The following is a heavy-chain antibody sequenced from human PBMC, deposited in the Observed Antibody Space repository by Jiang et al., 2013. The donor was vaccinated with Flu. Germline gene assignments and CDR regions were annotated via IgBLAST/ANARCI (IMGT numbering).Heavy chain of an antibody. CDR1: GFTFSNYW. J-gene: IGHJ4*02. D-gene: IGHD3-9*01. CDR2: IKQDGSEK. CDR3: ARRYFDL. Sequence: QLLESGGGLVQPGGSLRLSCAASGFTFSNYWFHWVRQAPGKGLEWVANIKQDGSEKYYVDSVKGRFTISRDNAKNSLYLEMNSLRAEDTAVYYCARRYFDLWGQGTLVTVSS. V-gene: IGHV3-7*01.